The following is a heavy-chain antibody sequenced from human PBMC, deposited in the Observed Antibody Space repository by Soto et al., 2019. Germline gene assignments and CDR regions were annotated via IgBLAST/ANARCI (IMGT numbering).Heavy chain of an antibody. CDR2: MNSDGSTT. J-gene: IGHJ4*02. CDR1: VFTFANHW. CDR3: ETAEVDY. V-gene: IGHV3-74*01. Sequence: GGSLRLSCAVSVFTFANHWMHWVRQAPGKGLEWVSRMNSDGSTTDYADSVKGRFTVSRDNAKNTLYLQMNSLRAEDTAVYYCETAEVDYWGPRTLVTVSS.